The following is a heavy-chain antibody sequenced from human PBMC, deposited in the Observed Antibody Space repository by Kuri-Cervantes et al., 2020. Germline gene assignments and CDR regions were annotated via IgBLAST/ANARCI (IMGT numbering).Heavy chain of an antibody. J-gene: IGHJ6*02. CDR1: GFSLSTSGVG. Sequence: SGPTLVKPTQTLTLTCTFSGFSLSTSGVGVGCIRQPPGKALEWLALIYWDDDKRYSPSLKSRLTITEDTSKNQVVLTMTNMDPVDTATYYCAHGSHQGRGLSMYYYCGMDVWGQGTTVTVSS. CDR3: AHGSHQGRGLSMYYYCGMDV. V-gene: IGHV2-5*02. CDR2: IYWDDDK.